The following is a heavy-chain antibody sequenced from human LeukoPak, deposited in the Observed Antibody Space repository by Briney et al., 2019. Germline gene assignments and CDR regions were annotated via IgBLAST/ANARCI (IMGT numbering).Heavy chain of an antibody. CDR3: ARRLSLRFDAFAV. D-gene: IGHD2-21*02. J-gene: IGHJ3*01. V-gene: IGHV3-23*01. Sequence: GGSLRLTCAASGFSVSDYAMTWIRQSPGKGLEWVSSMSDIGPNTYYADSVKGRFTISRDTSKNTLFLQMNSLRAEDTALYYCARRLSLRFDAFAVWGPGTVVTVSS. CDR2: MSDIGPNT. CDR1: GFSVSDYA.